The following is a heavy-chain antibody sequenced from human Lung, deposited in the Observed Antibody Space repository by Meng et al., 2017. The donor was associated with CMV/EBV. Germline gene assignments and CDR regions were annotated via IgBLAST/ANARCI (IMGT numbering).Heavy chain of an antibody. CDR3: ARGRDFWSGSGGMDV. CDR1: GGTFSSYA. J-gene: IGHJ6*02. Sequence: SVKVSCXASGGTFSSYAISWVRQAPGQGLEWMGGIIPIFGTANYAQKFQGRVTITTDESTSTAYMELSSLRSEDTAVYYCARGRDFWSGSGGMDVWGQGTTVTVSS. CDR2: IIPIFGTA. D-gene: IGHD3-3*01. V-gene: IGHV1-69*05.